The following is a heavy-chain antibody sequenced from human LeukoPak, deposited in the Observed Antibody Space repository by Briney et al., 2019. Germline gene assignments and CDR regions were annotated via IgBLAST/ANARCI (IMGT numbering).Heavy chain of an antibody. V-gene: IGHV3-66*01. Sequence: PGGSLRLSCAASGFTVSSNYMSWVRQAPGKGLEWVSVIYSGGSTYYAYSVNGRCTISRDNSKNTLYLQMNSLRAEDTAVYYCARDFNYYYGSGSGLDYWGQGTLVTVSS. CDR2: IYSGGST. CDR1: GFTVSSNY. D-gene: IGHD3-10*01. CDR3: ARDFNYYYGSGSGLDY. J-gene: IGHJ4*02.